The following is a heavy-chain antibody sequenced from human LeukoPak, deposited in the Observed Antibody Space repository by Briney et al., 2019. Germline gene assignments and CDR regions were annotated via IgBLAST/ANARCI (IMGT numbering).Heavy chain of an antibody. V-gene: IGHV3-30*02. Sequence: GGSLRLSCAASGFSFSNTGMHWVRQAPGKGLEWVAFIRYAGNNAHYADSVKGRFTISRDNSKDKLFLQMDILRPEDTSVYYCAKEYSGNYWSFDFWGQGTLVTVSS. CDR3: AKEYSGNYWSFDF. CDR2: IRYAGNNA. CDR1: GFSFSNTG. J-gene: IGHJ4*02. D-gene: IGHD5-12*01.